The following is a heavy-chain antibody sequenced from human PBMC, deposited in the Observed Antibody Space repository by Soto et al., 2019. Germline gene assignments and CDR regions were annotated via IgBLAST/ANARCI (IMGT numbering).Heavy chain of an antibody. V-gene: IGHV1-18*01. J-gene: IGHJ4*02. D-gene: IGHD1-1*01. Sequence: QFHLVQSGAEVKKPGASVKVSCKGSGYDFTTYGITWVRQAPGQGLEWMACISAHNGNTDYAQKLQGRVTVTRDTSTSTAYMELRRLRSDDTAVYDCSRGRYGDYWGQGALVTVSS. CDR3: SRGRYGDY. CDR1: GYDFTTYG. CDR2: ISAHNGNT.